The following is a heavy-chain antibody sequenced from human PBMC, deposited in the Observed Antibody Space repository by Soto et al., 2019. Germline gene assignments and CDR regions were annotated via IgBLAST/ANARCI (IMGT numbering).Heavy chain of an antibody. CDR3: TTDLWRIAVVVGSTGYFNP. CDR1: GFTFSDAW. Sequence: GVSLRLSCAASGFTFSDAWMSWVRQAPGKGLDWVGRIKSKSDGGTTEYAAPVRGRFTISRDDSKNTLYLQMKSLKTEDTAVYYCTTDLWRIAVVVGSTGYFNPWGQGTPVTVSS. D-gene: IGHD2-15*01. J-gene: IGHJ5*02. CDR2: IKSKSDGGTT. V-gene: IGHV3-15*01.